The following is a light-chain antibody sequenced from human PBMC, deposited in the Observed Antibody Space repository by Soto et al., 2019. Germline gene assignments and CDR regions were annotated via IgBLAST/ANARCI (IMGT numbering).Light chain of an antibody. V-gene: IGKV3-20*01. CDR1: QSVSSDS. J-gene: IGKJ1*01. Sequence: EIVLTQSPGTLSLSPGERGTLSCRASQSVSSDSLAWYQQKPGQAPRLLIYGASSRATGIPDRFSGSGSGTDFTLTISRLEPEDFAMYYCHQYGSSPLTFGQGTKVEVK. CDR2: GAS. CDR3: HQYGSSPLT.